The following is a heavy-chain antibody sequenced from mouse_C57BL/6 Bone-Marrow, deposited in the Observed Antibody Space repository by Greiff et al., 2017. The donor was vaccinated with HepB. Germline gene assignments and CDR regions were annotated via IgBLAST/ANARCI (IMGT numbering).Heavy chain of an antibody. CDR2: IYPRNGDT. D-gene: IGHD3-2*02. J-gene: IGHJ4*01. V-gene: IGHV1-81*01. Sequence: QVQLQQPGAELVKPGASVKLSCTASGYTFTGYDMRWVKQRTEQGLEWIGEIYPRNGDTNYNEKFKGKATLTADKSSSTAYMQLRSLTSEDSAVYFCASQLRLDYWGQGTSVTVSS. CDR3: ASQLRLDY. CDR1: GYTFTGYD.